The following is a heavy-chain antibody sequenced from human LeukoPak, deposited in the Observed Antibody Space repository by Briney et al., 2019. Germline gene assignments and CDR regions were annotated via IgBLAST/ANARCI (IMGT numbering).Heavy chain of an antibody. Sequence: SETLSLTCAVYGGSFSGYYWSWIRQPPGKGLEWIGEINYSGSTYYNPSLKSRVTISVDTSKNQFSLKLSSVTAADTAVYYCAREYIAAGGMDVWGKGTTVTVSS. CDR1: GGSFSGYY. J-gene: IGHJ6*03. D-gene: IGHD6-13*01. V-gene: IGHV4-34*01. CDR2: INYSGST. CDR3: AREYIAAGGMDV.